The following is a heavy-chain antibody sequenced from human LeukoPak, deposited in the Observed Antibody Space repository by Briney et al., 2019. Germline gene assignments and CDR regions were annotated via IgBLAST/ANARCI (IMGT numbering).Heavy chain of an antibody. CDR1: GFTFSGYP. Sequence: PGKSLRLSCAASGFTFSGYPIHWVRQAPGKGLEWVAVISYDGSNKYYADSVKGRFTISRDNSKNTLYLQMNSLRAEDTAVYYCARVGSTIFGVYYYGMDVWGQGTTVTVSS. CDR3: ARVGSTIFGVYYYGMDV. CDR2: ISYDGSNK. V-gene: IGHV3-30-3*01. D-gene: IGHD3-3*01. J-gene: IGHJ6*02.